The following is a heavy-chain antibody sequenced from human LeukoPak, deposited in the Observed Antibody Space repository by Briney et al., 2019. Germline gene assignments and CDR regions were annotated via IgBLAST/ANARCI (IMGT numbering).Heavy chain of an antibody. J-gene: IGHJ4*02. Sequence: GASVKVSCKASGYTFTNHDINWVRQASGQGLECMGWMNPKSGNTGYLQKFQGRVTMTRDTSMSTAFMELNSLTSEDTAVYYCTRGVNSQGTAMVLFDSWGQGSLVTVSA. CDR3: TRGVNSQGTAMVLFDS. CDR1: GYTFTNHD. V-gene: IGHV1-8*01. D-gene: IGHD5-18*01. CDR2: MNPKSGNT.